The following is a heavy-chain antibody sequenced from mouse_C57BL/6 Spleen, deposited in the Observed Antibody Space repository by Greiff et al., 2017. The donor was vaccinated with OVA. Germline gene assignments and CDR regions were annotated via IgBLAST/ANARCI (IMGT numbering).Heavy chain of an antibody. J-gene: IGHJ4*01. CDR1: GYTFTSYW. CDR3: SRSITTVVATFYAMDY. CDR2: IHPSDSDT. Sequence: QVQLQQPGAELVKPGASVKVSCKASGYTFTSYWMHWVKQRPGQGLEWIGRIHPSDSDTNYNQKFKGKATLTVDKSSSTAYMQLSSLTSEDSAVYYCSRSITTVVATFYAMDYWGQGTSVTVSS. D-gene: IGHD1-1*01. V-gene: IGHV1-74*01.